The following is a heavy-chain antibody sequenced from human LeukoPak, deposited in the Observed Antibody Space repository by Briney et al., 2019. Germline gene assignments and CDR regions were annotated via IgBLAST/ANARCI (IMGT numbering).Heavy chain of an antibody. V-gene: IGHV6-1*01. J-gene: IGHJ5*02. CDR2: TYYRSKWYF. CDR1: GDSVSSNTSA. D-gene: IGHD7-27*01. CDR3: ARVGSLAGFWFDP. Sequence: SQTLSLTCAISGDSVSSNTSAWNWIRQSPSRGLERLGRTYYRSKWYFDYAVSAKGRITFSPDTSKNQVSLQMYSVTPEDTAVYYRARVGSLAGFWFDPWGQGSLVTVSS.